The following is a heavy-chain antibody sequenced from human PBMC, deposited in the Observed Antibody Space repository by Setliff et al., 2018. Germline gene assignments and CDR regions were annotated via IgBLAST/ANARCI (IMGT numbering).Heavy chain of an antibody. CDR3: ARGIVEMEDYYGMDV. D-gene: IGHD2-15*01. J-gene: IGHJ6*02. CDR2: XXXXXXX. Sequence: SETLSLTCTVSGGSISSHYWSWIRQPPGXXXXXXXXXXXXXXXXXXPSLXXRVTILVDTSKNQFSLKLSSVTAADTAVYYCARGIVEMEDYYGMDVWGQGTTVTVSS. V-gene: IGHV4-59*11. CDR1: GGSISSHY.